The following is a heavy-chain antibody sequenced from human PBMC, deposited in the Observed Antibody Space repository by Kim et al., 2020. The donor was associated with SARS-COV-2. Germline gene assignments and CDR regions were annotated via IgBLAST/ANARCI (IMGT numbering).Heavy chain of an antibody. CDR2: ISYAGTM. CDR3: ARHLSGSGAFYNVAY. V-gene: IGHV4-59*08. D-gene: IGHD3-10*01. CDR1: GVSISGDY. J-gene: IGHJ4*02. Sequence: SETLSLTCNVSGVSISGDYWSWIRQTPEKGLQWIASISYAGTMSYNPSLKSRVTISVDTSKNQVSLKLSSVTAADPAMYYCARHLSGSGAFYNVAYWGQG.